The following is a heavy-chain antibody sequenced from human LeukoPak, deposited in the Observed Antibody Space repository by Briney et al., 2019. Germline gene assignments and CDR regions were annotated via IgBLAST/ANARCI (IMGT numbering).Heavy chain of an antibody. D-gene: IGHD6-19*01. CDR1: GFTFSKYW. Sequence: GGSLRLSCAASGFTFSKYWMLWVRQAPGKGLESVSRVNTDGTVTTYADSVKGRFTVSRDNADNTMFLQMNSVRDEDTAVYYCATKQWLAPPPDSWGQGTPITVSS. J-gene: IGHJ4*02. CDR2: VNTDGTVT. V-gene: IGHV3-74*01. CDR3: ATKQWLAPPPDS.